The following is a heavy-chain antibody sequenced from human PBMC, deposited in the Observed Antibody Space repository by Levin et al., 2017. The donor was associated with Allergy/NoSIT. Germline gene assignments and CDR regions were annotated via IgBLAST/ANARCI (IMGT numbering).Heavy chain of an antibody. J-gene: IGHJ6*03. CDR1: GFAVSGKH. Sequence: HAGGSLRLSCAASGFAVSGKHMSWVRQAPGKGLEWVSVIYSGGFIYYADSVKDRFTISRDNSKYTLYLDMNNLRAEDTAVYYCARGGSGTFVRVYYHTYMDGWGKGTTVTVSS. CDR3: ARGGSGTFVRVYYHTYMDG. CDR2: IYSGGFI. V-gene: IGHV3-66*01. D-gene: IGHD3-10*01.